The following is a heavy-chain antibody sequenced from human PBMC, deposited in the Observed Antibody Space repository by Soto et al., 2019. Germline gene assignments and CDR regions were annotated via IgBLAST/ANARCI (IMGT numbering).Heavy chain of an antibody. D-gene: IGHD2-15*01. CDR3: ARALKRCSGGSCYYFFDY. Sequence: SETLSLTCTVSGGSISSGDYYWSWISQPPGKGLEWIGYIYYNGSTYYNPSLKSRVTISVDTSKNQFSLKLSSVTAADTAVYYCARALKRCSGGSCYYFFDYWGQGTLVTVSS. CDR2: IYYNGST. J-gene: IGHJ4*02. CDR1: GGSISSGDYY. V-gene: IGHV4-30-4*01.